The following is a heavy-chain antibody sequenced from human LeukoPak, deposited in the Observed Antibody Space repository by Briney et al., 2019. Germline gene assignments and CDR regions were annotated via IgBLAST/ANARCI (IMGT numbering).Heavy chain of an antibody. CDR2: ISGSGGST. J-gene: IGHJ4*02. CDR3: ASRDPCSGGSCYGLGY. CDR1: GFTFSSYA. V-gene: IGHV3-23*01. Sequence: GGSLRLSCAASGFTFSSYAMSWVRQAPGKGLEWVSAISGSGGSTYYADSVKGQFTISRDNSKNTLYLQMNSLRAEDTAVYYCASRDPCSGGSCYGLGYWGQGTLVTVSS. D-gene: IGHD2-15*01.